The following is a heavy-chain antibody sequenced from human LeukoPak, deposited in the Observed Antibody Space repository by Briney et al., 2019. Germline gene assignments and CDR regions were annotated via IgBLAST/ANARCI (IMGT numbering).Heavy chain of an antibody. V-gene: IGHV3-74*01. Sequence: PGGSLRLSCAASGFSFSSYYMHWVRQVPGKGLVWVSRINGDESSTTYADSVKGRFTISRDNAKNTLYLQMNSLRAEDTAVYYCARGDSGYDGLNWFDPWGQGTLVIVSS. CDR1: GFSFSSYY. J-gene: IGHJ5*02. D-gene: IGHD5-12*01. CDR3: ARGDSGYDGLNWFDP. CDR2: INGDESST.